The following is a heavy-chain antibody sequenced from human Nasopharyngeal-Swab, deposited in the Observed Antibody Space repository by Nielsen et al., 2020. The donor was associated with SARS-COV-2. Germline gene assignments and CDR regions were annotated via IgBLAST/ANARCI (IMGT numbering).Heavy chain of an antibody. CDR3: ARVGVRGVIPD. Sequence: GESLKISCAASGFTFSSYAMSWVRQAPGKGLEWVSAISGSGGSTYYADSVKGRFTISRDNSKNTLYLQMNSLRAEDTAVYYCARVGVRGVIPDWGQGTLVTVPS. D-gene: IGHD3-10*01. V-gene: IGHV3-23*01. CDR2: ISGSGGST. CDR1: GFTFSSYA. J-gene: IGHJ4*02.